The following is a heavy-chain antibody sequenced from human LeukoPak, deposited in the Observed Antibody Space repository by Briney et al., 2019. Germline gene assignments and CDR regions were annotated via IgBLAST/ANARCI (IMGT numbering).Heavy chain of an antibody. CDR2: SSGSGGST. V-gene: IGHV3-23*01. J-gene: IGHJ4*02. CDR1: GFTFSSYA. D-gene: IGHD5-24*01. CDR3: AKKKRWLQLESFDY. Sequence: GGSLRLSCAASGFTFSSYAMSWVRQAPGKGLEWVSASSGSGGSTYYEYSVKCRFTISRDNSKNTRYLQMNSRRAEDTAVYYCAKKKRWLQLESFDYWGQGTLVTVSS.